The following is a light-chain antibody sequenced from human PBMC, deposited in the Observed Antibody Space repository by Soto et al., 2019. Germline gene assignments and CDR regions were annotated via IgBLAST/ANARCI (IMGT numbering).Light chain of an antibody. CDR1: SSDVGGYNY. CDR2: DVS. Sequence: QSALAQPASVSGSPGQSITISCTGTSSDVGGYNYVSWCQQHPGKAPKLMIYDVSNRPSGVSNRFSGSKSGNTASLTISGLQAEDEADYYCSSYTSSSTLVFGTGIKVTVL. J-gene: IGLJ1*01. CDR3: SSYTSSSTLV. V-gene: IGLV2-14*01.